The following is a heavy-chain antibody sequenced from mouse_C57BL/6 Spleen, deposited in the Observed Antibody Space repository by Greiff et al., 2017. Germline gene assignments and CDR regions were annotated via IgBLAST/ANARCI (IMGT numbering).Heavy chain of an antibody. CDR1: GYTFTSYW. Sequence: VQLQQPGAELVKPGASVKMSCKASGYTFTSYWITWVKQRPGQGLEWIGVIYPGSGSTNYNEKFQSKATLTVDTASSTAYMQLSSLTSEDAAVYYCARFLDYDVGDYWGQGTTLTVSS. V-gene: IGHV1-55*01. D-gene: IGHD2-4*01. CDR2: IYPGSGST. CDR3: ARFLDYDVGDY. J-gene: IGHJ2*01.